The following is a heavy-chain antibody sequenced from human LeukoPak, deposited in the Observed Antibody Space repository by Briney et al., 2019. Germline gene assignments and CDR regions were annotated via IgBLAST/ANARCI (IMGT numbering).Heavy chain of an antibody. D-gene: IGHD1-1*01. CDR1: GFTFSLYN. CDR3: VRDNLENQGLERSY. CDR2: ISASETSI. J-gene: IGHJ4*02. Sequence: GGSLRLSCAASGFTFSLYNMNWVRQAPGKGLEWVSQISASETSIKYADSVRGRFTISRDNVKNSVYLQMNSLRAEDTAIYYCVRDNLENQGLERSYWGQGTLVTVSS. V-gene: IGHV3-48*03.